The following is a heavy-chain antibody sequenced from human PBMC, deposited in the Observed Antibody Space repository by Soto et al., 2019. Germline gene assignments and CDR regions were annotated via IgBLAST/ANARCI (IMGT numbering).Heavy chain of an antibody. CDR1: GFTFSSYG. CDR3: AKRYSSGWYYFDY. J-gene: IGHJ4*02. CDR2: ISYDGSNE. Sequence: QVQLVESGGGVVQPGRSLRLSCVASGFTFSSYGMHWVRHAPGKGLEWVAVISYDGSNEYYAESVKGRFTISRDNSKNTLYLQMNSLRAEDTAVYYCAKRYSSGWYYFDYWGQGTLVTVSS. D-gene: IGHD6-19*01. V-gene: IGHV3-30*18.